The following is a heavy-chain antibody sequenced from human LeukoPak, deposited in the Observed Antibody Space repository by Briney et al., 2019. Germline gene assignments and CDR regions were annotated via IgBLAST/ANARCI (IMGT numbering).Heavy chain of an antibody. J-gene: IGHJ4*02. CDR3: AKPGKRCSGGSCYYFDY. CDR1: GFTFSSYA. V-gene: IGHV3-30*04. Sequence: GGSLRLSCAASGFTFSSYAMHWVRQAPGKGLEWVVLISYDGGNKYYADSVKGRFTISRDNSKNTLYLQMNSLRAEDTAVYYCAKPGKRCSGGSCYYFDYWGQGTLVTVSS. D-gene: IGHD2-15*01. CDR2: ISYDGGNK.